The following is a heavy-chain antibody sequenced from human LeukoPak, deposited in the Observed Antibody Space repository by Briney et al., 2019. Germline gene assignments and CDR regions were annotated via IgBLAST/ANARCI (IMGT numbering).Heavy chain of an antibody. D-gene: IGHD1/OR15-1a*01. CDR3: AKGEQGVDY. CDR1: GFTFSSYA. V-gene: IGHV3-23*01. Sequence: GGSLRLSCAASGFTFSSYAMNWVRQAPGKGLEWVSAMSGSGGSTHYADSVKGRFTISRDNSKNTLFLQMNSLRAEDTAVYYCAKGEQGVDYWGQGTLVTVSS. J-gene: IGHJ4*02. CDR2: MSGSGGST.